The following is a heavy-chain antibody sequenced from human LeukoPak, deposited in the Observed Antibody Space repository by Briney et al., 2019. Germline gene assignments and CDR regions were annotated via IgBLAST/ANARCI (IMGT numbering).Heavy chain of an antibody. V-gene: IGHV3-30*02. CDR3: AKDPGSSVSGFYMDV. J-gene: IGHJ6*03. CDR2: IWSDGNNR. D-gene: IGHD3-10*01. CDR1: GFTFRNYG. Sequence: PGGSLRLSCAASGFTFRNYGMHWVRQATGKGLEWVSFIWSDGNNRFYADSVKGRFTISRDNSKNMLYLQMDTLRAEDTALYYCAKDPGSSVSGFYMDVWGKAPMVIVSS.